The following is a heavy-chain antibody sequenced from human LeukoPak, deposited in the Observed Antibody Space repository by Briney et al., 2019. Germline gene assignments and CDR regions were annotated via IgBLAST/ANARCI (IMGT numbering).Heavy chain of an antibody. D-gene: IGHD2-8*01. V-gene: IGHV4-39*07. CDR1: GGSISSSSYY. CDR2: IYYSGST. Sequence: SETLSLTCTVSGGSISSSSYYWGWIRQPPGKGLEWIGSIYYSGSTYYNPSLKSRVTISVDTSKNQFSLKLSSVTAADTAVYYCARRRPLYLDWFDPWGRGTLVTVSS. CDR3: ARRRPLYLDWFDP. J-gene: IGHJ5*02.